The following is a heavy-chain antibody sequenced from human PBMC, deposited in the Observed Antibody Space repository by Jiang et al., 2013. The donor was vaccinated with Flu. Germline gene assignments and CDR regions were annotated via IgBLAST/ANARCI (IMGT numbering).Heavy chain of an antibody. V-gene: IGHV3-11*06. CDR3: ARVVVGSITRYYFDQ. CDR1: GFAFRDNY. CDR2: ISSVSTFR. Sequence: VQLLESGGGLVKPGGSLRLSCAASGFAFRDNYMTWVRQAPGKGLEWVSYISSVSTFRNYADSVKGRFTISRDNDNNRLYLQMNNLRAEDTAVYFCARVVVGSITRYYFDQWGRGNPWSPSPQ. D-gene: IGHD1-26*01. J-gene: IGHJ4*02.